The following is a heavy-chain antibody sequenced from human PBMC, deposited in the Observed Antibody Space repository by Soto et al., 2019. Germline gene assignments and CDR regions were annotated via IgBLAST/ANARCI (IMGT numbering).Heavy chain of an antibody. J-gene: IGHJ4*02. CDR1: GYTFTSYG. CDR3: ARGAPYYYDSSGYYYFWY. CDR2: ISAYNGNT. Sequence: QVQLVQSGAEVKKPGASVKVSCKASGYTFTSYGISWVRQAPGQGLEWMGWISAYNGNTNYAQKLQGRVTMTTDTSTSTAYMELRSMRSDDTAVYYCARGAPYYYDSSGYYYFWYWGQGTLVTVSS. V-gene: IGHV1-18*01. D-gene: IGHD3-22*01.